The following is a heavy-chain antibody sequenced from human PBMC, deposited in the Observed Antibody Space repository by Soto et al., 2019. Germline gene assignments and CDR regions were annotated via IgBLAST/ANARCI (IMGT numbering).Heavy chain of an antibody. V-gene: IGHV5-51*01. CDR3: ARRGTLSGRDAFDV. D-gene: IGHD5-12*01. Sequence: VESLKISCRGSGYYSSSYWIAWVRQMSGKGLEWLGSVYVSDSETKYSPSFQGQVTISADKYTNTAYLYWSSLKASDTAMYYCARRGTLSGRDAFDVWGEGTMVTVSS. J-gene: IGHJ3*01. CDR2: VYVSDSET. CDR1: GYYSSSYW.